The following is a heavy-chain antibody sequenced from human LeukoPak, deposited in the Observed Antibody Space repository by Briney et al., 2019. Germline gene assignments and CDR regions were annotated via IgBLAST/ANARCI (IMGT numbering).Heavy chain of an antibody. V-gene: IGHV1-69*04. CDR2: IIPILGIA. Sequence: ASVKVSCKASGCTFSSYAISWVRQAPGQGLEWMGRIIPILGIANYAQKFQGRVTITANKSTSTAYMELSSLRSEDTAVYYCARANSGIVGATTVDYWGQGTLVTVSS. D-gene: IGHD1-26*01. J-gene: IGHJ4*02. CDR1: GCTFSSYA. CDR3: ARANSGIVGATTVDY.